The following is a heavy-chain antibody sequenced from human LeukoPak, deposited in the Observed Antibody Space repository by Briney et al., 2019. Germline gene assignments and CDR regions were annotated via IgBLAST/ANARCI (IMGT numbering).Heavy chain of an antibody. V-gene: IGHV3-53*01. J-gene: IGHJ4*02. CDR2: IYSGGNT. CDR1: GFTVSSNY. D-gene: IGHD3-10*01. CDR3: ARAGSGNSPWDY. Sequence: GGSLRLSCAASGFTVSSNYMSWVRQAPGKGLEWVSVIYSGGNTYYADSVKGRFTISRDNSKNTLYLQMNGLRAEDTAVYYCARAGSGNSPWDYWGQGTLVTVSS.